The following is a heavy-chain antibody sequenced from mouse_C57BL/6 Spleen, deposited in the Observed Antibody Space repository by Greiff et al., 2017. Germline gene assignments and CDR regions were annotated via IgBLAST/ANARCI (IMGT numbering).Heavy chain of an antibody. CDR3: ARRAYGSSYWYFDV. CDR2: IHPYNGGT. D-gene: IGHD1-1*01. CDR1: GYTFTDYH. V-gene: IGHV1-19*01. J-gene: IGHJ1*03. Sequence: EVKLMESGPVLVKPGASVKMSCKASGYTFTDYHMNWVKQSHGKRLEWIGVIHPYNGGTSYNQKFKGQATLTVDPSYSTAYMELNSSTSKDSAVDSCARRAYGSSYWYFDVWGTGATVTVSS.